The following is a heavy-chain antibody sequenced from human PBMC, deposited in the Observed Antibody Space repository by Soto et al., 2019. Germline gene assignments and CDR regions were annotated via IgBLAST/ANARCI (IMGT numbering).Heavy chain of an antibody. CDR2: IYTSGST. CDR3: ARDYGSSGRRFDP. Sequence: SSETLSLTCAVSGGSISSGGYSWSWIRQPPGKGLEWIGYIYTSGSTNYNPSLKSRVTMSVDTSKNQFSLKLSSVTAADTAVYYCARDYGSSGRRFDPWGQGTLVTVSS. CDR1: GGSISSGGYS. V-gene: IGHV4-30-2*01. J-gene: IGHJ5*02. D-gene: IGHD6-19*01.